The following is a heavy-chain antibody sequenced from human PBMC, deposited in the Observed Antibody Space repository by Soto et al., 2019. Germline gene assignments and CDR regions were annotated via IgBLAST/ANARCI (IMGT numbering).Heavy chain of an antibody. D-gene: IGHD4-17*01. Sequence: TLSLTCTVSGGSISSDGYYWSWIRQHPGKGLEWIGYIYYSGSTYYNPSLKSRVTISVDTSKTQFSLKLSSVTAADTAVYYCARVTVSTYVTHYYSCCCMDVWGQGTLVTVS. J-gene: IGHJ6*02. CDR3: ARVTVSTYVTHYYSCCCMDV. CDR1: GGSISSDGYY. V-gene: IGHV4-31*03. CDR2: IYYSGST.